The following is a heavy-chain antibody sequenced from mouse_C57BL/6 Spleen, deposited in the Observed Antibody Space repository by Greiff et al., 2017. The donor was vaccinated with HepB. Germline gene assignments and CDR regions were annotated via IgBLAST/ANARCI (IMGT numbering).Heavy chain of an antibody. D-gene: IGHD2-1*01. V-gene: IGHV1-52*01. CDR1: GYTFTSYW. CDR2: IDPSDSET. CDR3: ARGVYGNHWYCDV. Sequence: VKLQESGAELVRPGSSVKLSCKASGYTFTSYWMHWVKQRPIQGLEWIGNIDPSDSETHYNQKFKDKATLTVDKSSSTAYMQLSSLTSEDSAVYYCARGVYGNHWYCDVWGTGTTVTVSS. J-gene: IGHJ1*03.